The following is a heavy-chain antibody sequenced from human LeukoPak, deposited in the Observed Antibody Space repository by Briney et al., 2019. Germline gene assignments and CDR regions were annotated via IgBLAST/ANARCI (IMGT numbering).Heavy chain of an antibody. D-gene: IGHD5-12*01. Sequence: SETLSLTCAVYGGSFSGYYWSWIRQPPGKGLGWIGEINHSGSTNYNPSLKSRVTISVDTSKNQFSLKLSSVTAADTAVYYCAIDSGYDNFDYWGQGTLVTVSS. V-gene: IGHV4-34*01. CDR3: AIDSGYDNFDY. CDR2: INHSGST. J-gene: IGHJ4*02. CDR1: GGSFSGYY.